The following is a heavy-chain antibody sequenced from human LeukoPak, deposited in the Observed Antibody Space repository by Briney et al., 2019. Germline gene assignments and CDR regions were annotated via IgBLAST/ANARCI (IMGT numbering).Heavy chain of an antibody. CDR1: GGSISPYY. CDR2: VYYTGST. CDR3: ARRAEGGPAAVHWYFDL. J-gene: IGHJ2*01. D-gene: IGHD2-2*01. V-gene: IGHV4-59*08. Sequence: SETLSLTCTVSGGSISPYYWTWIRQPPGEGLELIGYVYYTGSTNYNPSLRSRVTISVDTSKNQFSLKLRSVTAADTAMYYCARRAEGGPAAVHWYFDLWGRGTLVTVSS.